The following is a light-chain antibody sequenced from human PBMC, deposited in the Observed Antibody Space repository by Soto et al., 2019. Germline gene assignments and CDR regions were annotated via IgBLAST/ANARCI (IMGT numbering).Light chain of an antibody. Sequence: DIQMNQSPTSLSASVGDRVTITCQASQNINNWLAWYQQKPGKAPKLLIYKTSDLESGVPSRFSGSGSGTEFSLTISSLQPDDFATYYCQQYKSFSLTFGGGTKVDIK. J-gene: IGKJ4*01. CDR3: QQYKSFSLT. CDR2: KTS. CDR1: QNINNW. V-gene: IGKV1-5*03.